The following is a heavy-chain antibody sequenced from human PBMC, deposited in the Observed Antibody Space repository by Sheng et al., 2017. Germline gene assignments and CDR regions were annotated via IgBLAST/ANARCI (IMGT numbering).Heavy chain of an antibody. CDR1: GFTFGDYA. CDR2: IRSKAYGGTT. V-gene: IGHV3-49*04. D-gene: IGHD3-22*01. J-gene: IGHJ6*02. Sequence: EVQLVESGGGLVQPGRSLRLSCTASGFTFGDYAMSWVRQAPGKGLEWVGFIRSKAYGGTTEYAASVKGRFTISRDDSKSIAYLQMNSLKTEDTAVYYCTRDHGYYDSSGYYYYYYYYGMDVWGQGTTV. CDR3: TRDHGYYDSSGYYYYYYYYGMDV.